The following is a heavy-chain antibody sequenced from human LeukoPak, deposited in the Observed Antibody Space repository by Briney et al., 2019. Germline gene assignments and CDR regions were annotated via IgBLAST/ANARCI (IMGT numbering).Heavy chain of an antibody. D-gene: IGHD2-21*02. CDR1: GGSISSGGYY. J-gene: IGHJ4*02. Sequence: SETLSLTCTVSGGSISSGGYYWSWIRQHPGKGLEWIGYIYYSGSTYYNPSLKSRVTISVDTSKNQFSLKLSSVTAADTAVYYCARGSDRDLDYWGQGTLVTVSS. CDR2: IYYSGST. V-gene: IGHV4-31*03. CDR3: ARGSDRDLDY.